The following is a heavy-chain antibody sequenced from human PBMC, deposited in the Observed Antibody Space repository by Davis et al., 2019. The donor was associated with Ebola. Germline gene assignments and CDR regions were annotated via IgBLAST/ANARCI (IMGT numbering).Heavy chain of an antibody. CDR1: GYTFTSYG. D-gene: IGHD1-26*01. CDR2: ISAYNGNT. V-gene: IGHV1-18*01. J-gene: IGHJ6*02. CDR3: ARVRTKWDSSQNYGMDV. Sequence: AASVKVSCKASGYTFTSYGISWVRQAPGQELEWMGWISAYNGNTNYAQKLQGRVTMTTDTSTSTAYMELRSLRSEDTAVYYCARVRTKWDSSQNYGMDVWGQGTTVTVSS.